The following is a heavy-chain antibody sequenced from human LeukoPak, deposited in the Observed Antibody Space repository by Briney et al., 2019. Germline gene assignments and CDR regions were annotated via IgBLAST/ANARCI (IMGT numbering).Heavy chain of an antibody. D-gene: IGHD3-10*01. CDR2: IYYSGST. CDR3: ARDHNQYYYGSGGSGGWFDP. Sequence: PSETLSLTCTVSGVSISSGTHYWGWIRQPPGKGLEWIASIYYSGSTHYNPSLKSRVTISVDMSKNQFSLKLSSVTAADTAVYYCARDHNQYYYGSGGSGGWFDPWGQRTLVTVSS. V-gene: IGHV4-39*07. CDR1: GVSISSGTHY. J-gene: IGHJ5*02.